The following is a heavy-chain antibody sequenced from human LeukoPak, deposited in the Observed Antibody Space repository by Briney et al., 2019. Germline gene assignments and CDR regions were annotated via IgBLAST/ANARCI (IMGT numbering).Heavy chain of an antibody. V-gene: IGHV3-23*01. D-gene: IGHD2-2*01. J-gene: IGHJ4*02. CDR1: GFTFSSYA. CDR2: ISGSGGST. CDR3: AKTPNLVVPAAMGLHFDY. Sequence: PGGSLRLSCAASGFTFSSYAMSWVRQAPGKGLEWVSAISGSGGSTYYADSVKGRFTISRDNSKNTLYLQMNSLRAEDTAVYYCAKTPNLVVPAAMGLHFDYWGQGTLVTVPS.